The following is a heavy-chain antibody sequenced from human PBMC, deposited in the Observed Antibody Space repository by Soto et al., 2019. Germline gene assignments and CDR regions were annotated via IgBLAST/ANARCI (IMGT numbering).Heavy chain of an antibody. J-gene: IGHJ4*02. CDR1: GFTFSSYS. CDR2: ISSSSSYI. D-gene: IGHD3-3*01. V-gene: IGHV3-21*01. CDR3: ARDLGITTFGVVIKPQGAFDY. Sequence: GGSLRLSCAASGFTFSSYSMNWVRQAPGKGLEWVSSISSSSSYIYYADSVKGRFTISRDNAKNSLYLQMNSLRAEDTAVYYCARDLGITTFGVVIKPQGAFDYWGQGTLVTVSS.